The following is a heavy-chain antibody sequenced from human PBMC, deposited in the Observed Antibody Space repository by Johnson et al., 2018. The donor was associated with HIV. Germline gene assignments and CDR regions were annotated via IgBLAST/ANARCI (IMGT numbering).Heavy chain of an antibody. V-gene: IGHV3-30*04. CDR2: ISYDGPNK. J-gene: IGHJ3*02. CDR3: ARPTRSSIAATVDDAFDI. CDR1: GFTFSSYA. D-gene: IGHD6-13*01. Sequence: QVLLVESGGGVVQPGGSLRLSCAASGFTFSSYAMHWVRQAPGKGLEWVAVISYDGPNKYYADSVKGRFTISRENSKSTLYLQMNSLRPEDTAIYYCARPTRSSIAATVDDAFDIWGQGTMVTVS.